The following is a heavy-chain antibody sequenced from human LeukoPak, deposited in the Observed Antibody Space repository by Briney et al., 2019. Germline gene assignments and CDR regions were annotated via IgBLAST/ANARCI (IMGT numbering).Heavy chain of an antibody. Sequence: SETLSLTCTVSGGSINGYFWSWMRQPAGKGLEWIGRILTNGNTDYNPALNSRVTMSMDTSRNQFSLKLRSVSAADTAVYYCARSARVEPGTGYYFDSWGRGTLVTVSS. D-gene: IGHD2-15*01. J-gene: IGHJ4*02. V-gene: IGHV4-4*07. CDR3: ARSARVEPGTGYYFDS. CDR1: GGSINGYF. CDR2: ILTNGNT.